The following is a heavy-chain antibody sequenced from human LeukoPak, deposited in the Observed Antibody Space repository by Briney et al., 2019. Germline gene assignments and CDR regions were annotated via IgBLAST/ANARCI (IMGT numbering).Heavy chain of an antibody. V-gene: IGHV4-59*08. J-gene: IGHJ4*02. CDR3: ARHEPSGSYH. Sequence: KPSETLSLTCTVSGGSISNYYWSWIRQPPGKGLEWIGYIYYSGSTNYNPSLKSRVTISVDTSKNQFSLKLTSVTTADTAVYYCARHEPSGSYHWGQGTLVTVSS. CDR2: IYYSGST. D-gene: IGHD3-16*02. CDR1: GGSISNYY.